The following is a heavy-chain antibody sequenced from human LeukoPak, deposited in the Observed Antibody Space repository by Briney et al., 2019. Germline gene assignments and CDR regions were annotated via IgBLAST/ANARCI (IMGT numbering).Heavy chain of an antibody. D-gene: IGHD2-2*02. Sequence: SETLSLTCTVSGGSISSGDYYWSWIRQPPGKGLEWIGYIYYSGSTYYNPSLKSRVTISVDTSKNQFSLKLSSVTAADTAVYYCARDLRRYHNWFDPWDQGTLVTVSS. CDR2: IYYSGST. J-gene: IGHJ5*02. CDR3: ARDLRRYHNWFDP. V-gene: IGHV4-30-4*01. CDR1: GGSISSGDYY.